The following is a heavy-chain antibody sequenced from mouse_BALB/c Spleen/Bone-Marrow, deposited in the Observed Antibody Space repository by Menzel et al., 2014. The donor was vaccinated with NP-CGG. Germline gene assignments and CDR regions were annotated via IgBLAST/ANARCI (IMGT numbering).Heavy chain of an antibody. CDR2: INPDSRTI. CDR3: ARLGYYGAMDY. J-gene: IGHJ4*01. CDR1: GFDFSRLW. Sequence: EVHLVESGGGLVQPGGSLKLSCAASGFDFSRLWMSWVRQAPGKGLEWIGEINPDSRTINYSPSLKDKFIISRDNAKNTLFLQMSKVGSEDTALYYCARLGYYGAMDYWGQGTSVTVSS. V-gene: IGHV4-1*02. D-gene: IGHD1-1*01.